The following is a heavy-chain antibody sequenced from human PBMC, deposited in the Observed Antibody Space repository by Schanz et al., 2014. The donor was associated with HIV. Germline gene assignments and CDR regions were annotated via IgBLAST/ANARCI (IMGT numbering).Heavy chain of an antibody. Sequence: QVQLVQSGAEVKKPGSSVKVSCKASGGTFSNYAMNWVRQAPGQGLEWMGWISAHNGDTNYAQKFQGRITLTTDSPTNTAYLELRSLTSDDTAVYYCAREYSTWDRHFDYWGQGTLVTVSP. CDR2: ISAHNGDT. D-gene: IGHD5-18*01. V-gene: IGHV1-18*01. J-gene: IGHJ4*02. CDR3: AREYSTWDRHFDY. CDR1: GGTFSNYA.